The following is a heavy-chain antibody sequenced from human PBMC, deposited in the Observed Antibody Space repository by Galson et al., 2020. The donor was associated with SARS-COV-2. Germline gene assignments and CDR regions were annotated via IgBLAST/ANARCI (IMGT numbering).Heavy chain of an antibody. Sequence: GGSLRLSCAASGFTFNNYAMSWVRQAPGKGLEWISGISGGGGSTYYAHSVKGRFTISKDTSKNTMYLQMNSLRVKDTAVYYCAKSASPYCIRGICSGKNDLFDYWGQGTLVTVSS. J-gene: IGHJ4*02. CDR1: GFTFNNYA. CDR3: AKSASPYCIRGICSGKNDLFDY. V-gene: IGHV3-23*01. D-gene: IGHD2-8*02. CDR2: ISGGGGST.